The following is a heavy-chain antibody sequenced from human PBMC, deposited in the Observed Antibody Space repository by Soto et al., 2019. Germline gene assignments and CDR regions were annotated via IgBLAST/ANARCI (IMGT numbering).Heavy chain of an antibody. CDR1: GGSINSGDYY. CDR2: IYYTGNT. CDR3: ARTSGKFDPFDP. J-gene: IGHJ5*02. V-gene: IGHV4-30-4*01. Sequence: QVQLQESGPGLVKPSQTLSLTCTVSGGSINSGDYYWSCIRQSPGKGLEWIGYIYYTGNTYYNLSLKSRVTMSIDTSKNQFSMKLNSVTAADTAVYYCARTSGKFDPFDPWGQGTLVTVSS. D-gene: IGHD1-26*01.